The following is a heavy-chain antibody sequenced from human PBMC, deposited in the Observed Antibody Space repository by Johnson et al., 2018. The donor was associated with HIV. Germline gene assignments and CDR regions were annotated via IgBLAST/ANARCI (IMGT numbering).Heavy chain of an antibody. D-gene: IGHD5-24*01. CDR3: AKDRDAYTLSTDAFDS. CDR2: IRYDGSNK. CDR1: SFTFSSYG. Sequence: QVQLVESGGGVVQPGGSLRLSCAASSFTFSSYGMHWVRQAPGKGLEWVALIRYDGSNKYYEDSVKGRFTISRDNSKNTLYLQMNSPRAEDTAVYHCAKDRDAYTLSTDAFDSWGQGTMVTVSS. J-gene: IGHJ3*02. V-gene: IGHV3-30*02.